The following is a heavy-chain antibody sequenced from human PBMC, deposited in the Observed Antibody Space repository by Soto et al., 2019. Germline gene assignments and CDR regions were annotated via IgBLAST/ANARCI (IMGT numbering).Heavy chain of an antibody. V-gene: IGHV1-18*01. CDR2: ISAYNGNT. J-gene: IGHJ4*02. Sequence: GASVKVSCKASGYTFTSYGISWVRQAPGQGLEWMGWISAYNGNTNYAQKLQGRVTMTTDTSTSTAYMELRSLRSDDTAVYYCARDIYDFWSGYYFPGLVYWGQGTLVTVSS. D-gene: IGHD3-3*01. CDR3: ARDIYDFWSGYYFPGLVY. CDR1: GYTFTSYG.